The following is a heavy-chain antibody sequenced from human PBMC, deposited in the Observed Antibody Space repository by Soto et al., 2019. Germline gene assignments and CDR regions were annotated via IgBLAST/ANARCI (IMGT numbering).Heavy chain of an antibody. V-gene: IGHV4-30-2*01. CDR2: IYPTGKT. D-gene: IGHD3-16*01. J-gene: IGHJ6*02. Sequence: LSLTCTVSNGSISSGGYSWSWIRQAPGKGLEWIGYIYPTGKTYYNPSLKNRATLSIDTSQNQFSLQLTSVTAADTAVYYCARAPPGPAPRWGVWGHGTTVTVSS. CDR3: ARAPPGPAPRWGV. CDR1: NGSISSGGYS.